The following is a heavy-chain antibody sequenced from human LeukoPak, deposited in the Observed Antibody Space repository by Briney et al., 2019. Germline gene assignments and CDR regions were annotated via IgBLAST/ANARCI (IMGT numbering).Heavy chain of an antibody. CDR2: IKQDGNEK. CDR1: GFTFSSYW. J-gene: IGHJ4*02. Sequence: GGSLRLSCAASGFTFSSYWMSWVRQAPGKGLEWVANIKQDGNEKYYVDSVKGRFTISRDNAKNSLYLQMNSLKTEDTAVYYCTRDQTPYYWGQGTLVTVSS. CDR3: TRDQTPYY. V-gene: IGHV3-7*03.